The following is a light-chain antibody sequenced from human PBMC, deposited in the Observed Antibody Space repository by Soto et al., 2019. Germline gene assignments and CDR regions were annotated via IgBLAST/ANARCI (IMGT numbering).Light chain of an antibody. CDR1: HGISSNY. CDR3: QQYGSLPFP. V-gene: IGKV3-20*01. CDR2: GAS. J-gene: IGKJ5*01. Sequence: PGTLSFSGEERAAPSCKASHGISSNYLAWYQQKPGQAPRLLIHGASSRATGIPARFSGSGSGTDFTLTISSLEPEDFEVYYCQQYGSLPFPFGQGTRLEIK.